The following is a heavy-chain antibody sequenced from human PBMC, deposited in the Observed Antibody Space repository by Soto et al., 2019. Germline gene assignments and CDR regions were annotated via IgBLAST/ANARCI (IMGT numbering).Heavy chain of an antibody. V-gene: IGHV3-30*18. J-gene: IGHJ4*02. Sequence: QVQLVESGGGVVQPGRSLRLSCAASGFTFSSYGMHWVRQAPGKGLEWVAVISHDGSKKYYADSVKGRFTISRDNTKNTLYLQMDSLSAEDTAVYYCAKEGAPAYYDTLTGDYNPGAFDYWGQGTLVTVSS. CDR3: AKEGAPAYYDTLTGDYNPGAFDY. CDR2: ISHDGSKK. D-gene: IGHD3-9*01. CDR1: GFTFSSYG.